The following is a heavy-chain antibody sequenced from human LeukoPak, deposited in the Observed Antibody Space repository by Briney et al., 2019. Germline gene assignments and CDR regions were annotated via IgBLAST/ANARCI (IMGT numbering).Heavy chain of an antibody. J-gene: IGHJ4*02. CDR1: GFIFSSYS. Sequence: GGSLRLSCAASGFIFSSYSMSWVRQAPGKGLEWVSVITGSGGNTYYADSVKGRFTISRDNSKNTLYLQMNSLRAEDTAVYYCARDRGSYYYDSSGILDYWGQGTLVTVSS. CDR2: ITGSGGNT. D-gene: IGHD3-22*01. CDR3: ARDRGSYYYDSSGILDY. V-gene: IGHV3-23*01.